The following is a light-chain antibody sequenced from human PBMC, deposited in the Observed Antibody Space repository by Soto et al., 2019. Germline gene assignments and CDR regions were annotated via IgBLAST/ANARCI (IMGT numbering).Light chain of an antibody. CDR3: SSYTGSRTLV. J-gene: IGLJ1*01. V-gene: IGLV2-14*01. CDR1: SSDVGAYKY. CDR2: EFN. Sequence: QSVLTQPASVSGSPGQSITISCTGTSSDVGAYKYVSWYQQYPGKAPKLMIYEFNNRPSGVSNRFSGSKSGNTASLTISGLQAEDEADYYCSSYTGSRTLVFGTGTKVTVL.